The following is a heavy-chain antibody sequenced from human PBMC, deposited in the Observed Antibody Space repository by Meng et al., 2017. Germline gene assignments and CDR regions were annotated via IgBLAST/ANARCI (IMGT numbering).Heavy chain of an antibody. J-gene: IGHJ5*02. V-gene: IGHV7-4-1*02. CDR3: ARLVAGTFGQLFDP. CDR1: GYTFTSYA. CDR2: INTNTGNP. Sequence: QVELVQFGAELKKPGASVKVSCKASGYTFTSYAMNWVRQAPGQGLEWMGWINTNTGNPTYAQGFTGRFVFSLDTSVSTAYLQISSLKAEDTAVYYCARLVAGTFGQLFDPWGQGTLVTVSS. D-gene: IGHD2-15*01.